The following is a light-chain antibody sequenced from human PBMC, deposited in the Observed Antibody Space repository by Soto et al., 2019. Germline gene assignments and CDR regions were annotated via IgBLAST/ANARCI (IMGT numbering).Light chain of an antibody. J-gene: IGKJ1*01. CDR2: DAS. CDR3: QQYNTYPWT. Sequence: DIQMTQSPSTLSGSVGDRVTITCRASQTISSWLAWYQQKPGKAPKLLIYDASTLESGVPSRFSGSGSGTEFTLTISRLQPDDFATYYCQQYNTYPWTFGQGTKVDIK. CDR1: QTISSW. V-gene: IGKV1-5*01.